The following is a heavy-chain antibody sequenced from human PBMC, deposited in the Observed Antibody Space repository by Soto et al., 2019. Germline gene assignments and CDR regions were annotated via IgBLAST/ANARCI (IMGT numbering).Heavy chain of an antibody. J-gene: IGHJ5*02. D-gene: IGHD2-15*01. Sequence: SETLSLTCTVSGGSISSSSYYWGWIRQPPGKGLEWIGSIYYSGSTYYNPSLKSRVTISVDTSKNQFSLKLSSVTAADTAVYYCARLLASKNWFDPWGQGTLVTVSS. CDR2: IYYSGST. V-gene: IGHV4-39*01. CDR1: GGSISSSSYY. CDR3: ARLLASKNWFDP.